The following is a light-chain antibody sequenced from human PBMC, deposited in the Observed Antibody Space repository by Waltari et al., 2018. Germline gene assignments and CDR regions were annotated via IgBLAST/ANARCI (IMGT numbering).Light chain of an antibody. J-gene: IGLJ1*01. CDR1: TSERKS. CDR3: QVWDANTDPGV. Sequence: SYVLTQPPSVSVAPGETARITRGGNTSERKSVHLYRQRPGQAPVVVISYDNDRAAGIPERFSGSNSGNTATLTISRVEAGDEADYYCQVWDANTDPGVFGTGTEVTVL. CDR2: YDN. V-gene: IGLV3-21*01.